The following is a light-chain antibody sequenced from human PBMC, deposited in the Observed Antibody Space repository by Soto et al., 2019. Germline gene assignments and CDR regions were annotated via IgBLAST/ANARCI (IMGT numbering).Light chain of an antibody. CDR2: GNS. CDR3: QSYDSSLSGVV. V-gene: IGLV1-40*01. CDR1: SSKIGAGYD. Sequence: QSVLTQPPSVSGAPGQRVTISCTGSSSKIGAGYDVHWYQQLPETAPKLLTYGNSNRPSGVPDRFSGSKSGTSASLAITGLQAEDEADYYCQSYDSSLSGVVFGGGTNLTVL. J-gene: IGLJ2*01.